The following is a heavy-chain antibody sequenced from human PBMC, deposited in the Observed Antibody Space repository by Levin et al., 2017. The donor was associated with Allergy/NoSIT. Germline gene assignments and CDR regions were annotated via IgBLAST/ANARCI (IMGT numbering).Heavy chain of an antibody. D-gene: IGHD3-10*01. CDR2: ISGSGGST. Sequence: GESLKISCAASGFTFSSYAMSWVRQAPGKGLEWVSAISGSGGSTYYADSVKGRFTISRDNSKNTLYLQMNSLRAEDTAVYYCAKDHFPSLVRGVITLLGYWGQGTLVTVSS. CDR3: AKDHFPSLVRGVITLLGY. J-gene: IGHJ4*02. V-gene: IGHV3-23*01. CDR1: GFTFSSYA.